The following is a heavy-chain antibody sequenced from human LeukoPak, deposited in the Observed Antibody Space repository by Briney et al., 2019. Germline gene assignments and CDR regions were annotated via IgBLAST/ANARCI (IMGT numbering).Heavy chain of an antibody. CDR1: GFTFSSYG. J-gene: IGHJ4*02. Sequence: GGSLRLSCAASGFTFSSYGMHWVRQAPGKGLEWVAVISYDGSNKYYADSVKGRFTISRDNSKNTLYLQMNSLRAEDTAVYYCAILGTIFGVVPNPLWGQGTLVTVSS. CDR3: AILGTIFGVVPNPL. CDR2: ISYDGSNK. V-gene: IGHV3-30*03. D-gene: IGHD3-3*01.